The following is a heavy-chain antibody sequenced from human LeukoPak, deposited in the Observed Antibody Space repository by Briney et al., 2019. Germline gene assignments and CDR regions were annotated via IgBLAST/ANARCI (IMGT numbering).Heavy chain of an antibody. CDR1: GFTFSRYA. CDR2: ICTNGGST. D-gene: IGHD3-10*01. CDR3: ARVGYYASGPFSYFDY. Sequence: GSLRLSCAASGFTFSRYAMHWVRQAPGKGLEYVSAICTNGGSTYYASSVKGRFTISRDNSKNTLYLQMNSLSVEDTAVYYCARVGYYASGPFSYFDYWGQGTLVTVSS. V-gene: IGHV3-64*01. J-gene: IGHJ4*02.